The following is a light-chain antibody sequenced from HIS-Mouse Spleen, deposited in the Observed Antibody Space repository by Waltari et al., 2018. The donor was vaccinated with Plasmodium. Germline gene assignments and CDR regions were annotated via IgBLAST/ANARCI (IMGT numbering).Light chain of an antibody. CDR1: RSEVGSYNL. CDR2: DGS. J-gene: IGLJ2*01. V-gene: IGLV2-14*02. CDR3: SSYAGSNNLV. Sequence: QSALTQPAPVSVPPGPPLTIPGTGCRSEVGSYNLFSWYQQHPGKAPKFMNYDGSKRPSGVSNRFSGSKSGNTASLTVSGLQSEDEADYYCSSYAGSNNLVFGGGTKLTVL.